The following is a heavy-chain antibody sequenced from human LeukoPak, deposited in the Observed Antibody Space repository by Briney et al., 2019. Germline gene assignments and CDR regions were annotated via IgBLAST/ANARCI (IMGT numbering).Heavy chain of an antibody. CDR3: ATWGGSDAFDI. D-gene: IGHD7-27*01. J-gene: IGHJ3*02. CDR2: INPSGGST. Sequence: ASVKVSCKASGYTFTSYYMHWVRQAPGQGLEWMGIINPSGGSTSYAQKFQGRVTFTRDTSASTAYMELSSLRAEDTAVYYCATWGGSDAFDIWGQGTMVTVSS. V-gene: IGHV1-46*01. CDR1: GYTFTSYY.